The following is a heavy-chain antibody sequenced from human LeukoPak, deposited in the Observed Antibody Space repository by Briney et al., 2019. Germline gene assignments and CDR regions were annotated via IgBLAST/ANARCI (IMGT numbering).Heavy chain of an antibody. D-gene: IGHD3-3*01. CDR2: FDPEDGQT. CDR1: GYTLSELS. Sequence: ASVKVSCKVSGYTLSELSMHWVRQAPGKGLEWMGGFDPEDGQTIYAQKFQGRITMTDDTSTDTAYMELSSLRSEDTAVYYCATDLGYITIFGVVKPWGQGTLVTVSS. V-gene: IGHV1-24*01. J-gene: IGHJ4*02. CDR3: ATDLGYITIFGVVKP.